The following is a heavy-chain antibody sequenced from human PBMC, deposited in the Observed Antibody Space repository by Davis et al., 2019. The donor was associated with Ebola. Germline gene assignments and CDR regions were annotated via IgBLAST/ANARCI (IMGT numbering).Heavy chain of an antibody. J-gene: IGHJ5*02. D-gene: IGHD6-13*01. V-gene: IGHV3-48*02. CDR2: ISSSRSII. Sequence: GESLKISCAASGFTFSSYSMNWVRQAPGKGLEWVSYISSSRSIIYYADSVKGRFTISRDNAKNSLYLQMNSLRDEDTAVYYCARGGAAVPWGQGTLVTVSS. CDR3: ARGGAAVP. CDR1: GFTFSSYS.